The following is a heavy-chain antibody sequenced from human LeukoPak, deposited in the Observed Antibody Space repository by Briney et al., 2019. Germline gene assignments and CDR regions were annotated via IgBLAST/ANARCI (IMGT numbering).Heavy chain of an antibody. Sequence: ASVKVSCKASGYTFTSYGISWVRQAPGQGLEWMGWISAYNGNTNYAQKFQGRVTMTTDTSTSTAYMELRSLRSDDTAVYYCARDLTAAGSSYADYWGQGTLVTVSS. CDR3: ARDLTAAGSSYADY. V-gene: IGHV1-18*01. D-gene: IGHD6-13*01. CDR2: ISAYNGNT. J-gene: IGHJ4*02. CDR1: GYTFTSYG.